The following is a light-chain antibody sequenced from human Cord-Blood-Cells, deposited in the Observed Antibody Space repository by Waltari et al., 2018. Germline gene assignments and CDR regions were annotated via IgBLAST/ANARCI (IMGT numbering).Light chain of an antibody. CDR1: QSISSW. J-gene: IGKJ4*01. CDR2: KAS. Sequence: DIQMTQSPSTLSASVGDRVTITCRASQSISSWLAWYQQKPGKAPKLLIYKASSLESGVPSRCIGSGSGTEFTLTISSLQPDDFATYYCQQYNSYLLTFGGGTKVEIK. V-gene: IGKV1-5*03. CDR3: QQYNSYLLT.